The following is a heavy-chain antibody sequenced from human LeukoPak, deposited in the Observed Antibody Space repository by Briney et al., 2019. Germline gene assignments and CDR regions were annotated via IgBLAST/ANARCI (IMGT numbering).Heavy chain of an antibody. D-gene: IGHD6-13*01. CDR1: VGSISSYY. CDR3: ARQIASAGTAGFDF. CDR2: IYGTGTT. V-gene: IGHV4-4*07. Sequence: SETLSLTCTVAVGSISSYYGRSIRQPAGKGLGWIGLIYGTGTTNYNPSRKGRFTMSVDTSKTQFSRKLRPVSAADTALYYCARQIASAGTAGFDFWGQEALLPLSS. J-gene: IGHJ4*02.